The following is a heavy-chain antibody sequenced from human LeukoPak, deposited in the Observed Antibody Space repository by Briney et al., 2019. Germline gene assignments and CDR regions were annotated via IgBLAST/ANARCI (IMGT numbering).Heavy chain of an antibody. V-gene: IGHV3-30-3*01. Sequence: GGSLRLSCAASGFTFSSYAMQWVRQAPGKGLEWVAVISYDGSNKYYADSVKGRFTISRDNSKNTLYLQMNSLRAEDTAVYYCARDRFSGYDRSDAVDIWGQGTMVTVSS. D-gene: IGHD5-12*01. CDR1: GFTFSSYA. CDR3: ARDRFSGYDRSDAVDI. J-gene: IGHJ3*02. CDR2: ISYDGSNK.